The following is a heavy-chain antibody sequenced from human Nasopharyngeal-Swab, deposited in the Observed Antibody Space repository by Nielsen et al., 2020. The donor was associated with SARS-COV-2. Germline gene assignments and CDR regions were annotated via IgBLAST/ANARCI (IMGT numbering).Heavy chain of an antibody. J-gene: IGHJ4*02. CDR3: ARMDFIASRDY. CDR2: IYSRGEI. D-gene: IGHD6-13*01. CDR1: GFTFNNYG. V-gene: IGHV3-53*01. Sequence: GESLKISCEASGFTFNNYGMHWVRQAPGKGLEWVAVIYSRGEIHYTDSVRGRFTISRDNSKNMVNLQLNSLRAEDTAVYYCARMDFIASRDYWGQGTLVTVSS.